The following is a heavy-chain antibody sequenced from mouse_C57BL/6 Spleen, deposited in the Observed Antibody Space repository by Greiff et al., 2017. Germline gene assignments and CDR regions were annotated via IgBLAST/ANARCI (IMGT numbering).Heavy chain of an antibody. D-gene: IGHD2-10*01. CDR3: ARPYYGSYDWFAY. J-gene: IGHJ3*01. Sequence: VQLQESGPELVKPGASVKISCKASGYAFSSSWMNWVKQRPGKGLEWIGRIYPGDGDTNYNGKFKGKATLTADKSSSTAYMQLSSLTSEDSAVYYCARPYYGSYDWFAYWGQGTLVTVSA. CDR2: IYPGDGDT. CDR1: GYAFSSSW. V-gene: IGHV1-82*01.